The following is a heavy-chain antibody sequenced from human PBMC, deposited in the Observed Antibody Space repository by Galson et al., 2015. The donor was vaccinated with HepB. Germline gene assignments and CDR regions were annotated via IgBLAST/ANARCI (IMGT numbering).Heavy chain of an antibody. V-gene: IGHV1-69*10. Sequence: SVKVSCKASGGTFSSYAISWVRQAPGQGLEWMGGIIPILGIANYAQKFQGRVTITADKSTSTAYMELSSLRSEDTAVYYCALGIAPYYYDSSGYPADAFDIWGQGTMVTVSS. CDR2: IIPILGIA. J-gene: IGHJ3*02. CDR1: GGTFSSYA. CDR3: ALGIAPYYYDSSGYPADAFDI. D-gene: IGHD3-22*01.